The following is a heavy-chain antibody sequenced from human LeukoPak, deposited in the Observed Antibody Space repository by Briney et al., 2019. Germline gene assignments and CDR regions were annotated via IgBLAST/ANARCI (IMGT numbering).Heavy chain of an antibody. CDR3: ARNYYDSGDPFDY. V-gene: IGHV4-59*08. CDR2: IYYSGST. D-gene: IGHD3-10*01. CDR1: GCSITSYY. Sequence: SETLSLTCTVSGCSITSYYWSWIRQPPGKGLEWIAYIYYSGSTNYNPSLKSRVTMSVDTSKNQISLKLSSVTAADTAMYYCARNYYDSGDPFDYSGPGTLVTVSS. J-gene: IGHJ4*02.